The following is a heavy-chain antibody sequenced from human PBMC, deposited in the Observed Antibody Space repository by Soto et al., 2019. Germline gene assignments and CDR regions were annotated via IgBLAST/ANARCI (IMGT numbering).Heavy chain of an antibody. J-gene: IGHJ4*02. CDR1: GFTFSSYV. V-gene: IGHV3-30-3*01. D-gene: IGHD1-26*01. CDR3: ARDDEGGSDCDLGY. CDR2: ISRDGSKA. Sequence: QPGGSLRLSCAASGFTFSSYVIHWVRQTPDKGLEWVAFISRDGSKAYYADSVKGRFTISRDNSKNTLYLEMNSLRAEDSAVYYCARDDEGGSDCDLGYWGQGTLVTVSS.